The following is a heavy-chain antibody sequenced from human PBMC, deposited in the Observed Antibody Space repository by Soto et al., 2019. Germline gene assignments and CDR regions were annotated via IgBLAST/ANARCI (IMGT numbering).Heavy chain of an antibody. CDR2: MHTGGNEK. V-gene: IGHV3-33*08. D-gene: IGHD3-9*01. CDR3: ARDADTTGHYSHFDL. CDR1: GFTFSYYG. Sequence: QVQLVESGGGVVQPGGSLRLSCAASGFTFSYYGFHWVRQAPGKGLEWVAVMHTGGNEKYYVDSVKGRCTVSRDDSRNMVYLEMSGLRAEDTAAYFCARDADTTGHYSHFDLWGRGALVAVS. J-gene: IGHJ4*02.